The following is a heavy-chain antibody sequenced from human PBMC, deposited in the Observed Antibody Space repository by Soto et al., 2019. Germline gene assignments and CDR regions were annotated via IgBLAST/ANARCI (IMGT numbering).Heavy chain of an antibody. CDR2: IIPIFGTA. V-gene: IGHV1-69*13. D-gene: IGHD1-26*01. Sequence: SVKVSCKSSGGTSSSYAIIWVRQAPGQGLEWMGGIIPIFGTANYAQKFQGRVTITADGSTSTAYMELSSVTAADTAVYYCARDNAPIYLGQPPAGGFDPWGQGTLVTVSS. CDR3: ARDNAPIYLGQPPAGGFDP. J-gene: IGHJ5*02. CDR1: GGTSSSYA.